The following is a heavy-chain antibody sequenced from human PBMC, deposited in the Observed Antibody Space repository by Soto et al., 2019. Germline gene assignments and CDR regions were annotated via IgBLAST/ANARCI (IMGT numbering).Heavy chain of an antibody. Sequence: GGSLRLSCTASGLPHSSFAMMWVRQAPGKGLEWVSAITRTDSTYYADSVKGRFTISRDNSRNTLYLQMNSLGAEDAALYYCAKALVGEVGATDYWGQGTLVTVSS. J-gene: IGHJ4*02. D-gene: IGHD1-26*01. CDR2: ITRTDST. V-gene: IGHV3-23*01. CDR1: GLPHSSFA. CDR3: AKALVGEVGATDY.